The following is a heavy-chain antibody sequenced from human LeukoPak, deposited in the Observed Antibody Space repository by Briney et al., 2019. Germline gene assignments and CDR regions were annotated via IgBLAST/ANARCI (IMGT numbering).Heavy chain of an antibody. CDR2: ISYDGSNK. D-gene: IGHD3-10*01. CDR1: GFTFSSYA. CDR3: ASDRVLLWFGELNY. J-gene: IGHJ4*02. V-gene: IGHV3-30-3*01. Sequence: PGGALRLSCAASGFTFSSYAMQWVRQAPGKGLEWVPVISYDGSNKYYADSVKGRFTISRDNSKNTLYLQMNSLRAEDTAVYYCASDRVLLWFGELNYWGQGTLVTVSS.